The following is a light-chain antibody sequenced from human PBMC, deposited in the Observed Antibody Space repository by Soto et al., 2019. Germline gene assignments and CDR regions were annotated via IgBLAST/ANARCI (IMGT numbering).Light chain of an antibody. J-gene: IGLJ2*01. CDR3: GTWDSSLIAEV. V-gene: IGLV1-51*01. CDR2: DNN. CDR1: SSDIGNNY. Sequence: QSVLTQPPSVSAAPGQKVTISCSGSSSDIGNNYVSWYQQLPGTAPKLLIYDNNKRPSGIPDRFSGSKSGTSATLGITGLQTGDEADYYCGTWDSSLIAEVFGGGTQLTVL.